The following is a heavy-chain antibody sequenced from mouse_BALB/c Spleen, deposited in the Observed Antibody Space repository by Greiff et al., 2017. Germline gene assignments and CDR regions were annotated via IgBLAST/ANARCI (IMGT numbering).Heavy chain of an antibody. J-gene: IGHJ2*01. CDR1: GYAFSSYW. D-gene: IGHD2-4*01. Sequence: QVQLKQSGPELVKPGASVKISCKASGYAFSSYWMNWVKQRPGQGLEWIGQIYPGDGDTNYNGKFKGKATLTADKSSSTAYMQLSSLTSEDSAVYFCARYTMITSFDYWGQGTTLTVSS. CDR3: ARYTMITSFDY. CDR2: IYPGDGDT. V-gene: IGHV1-80*01.